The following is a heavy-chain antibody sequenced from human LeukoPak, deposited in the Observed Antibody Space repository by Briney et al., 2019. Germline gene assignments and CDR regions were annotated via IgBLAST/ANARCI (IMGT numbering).Heavy chain of an antibody. CDR1: GGSISSGDYY. Sequence: SQTPSLTCTVSGGSISSGDYYWSWIRQPPGKGLEWIGYIYYSGSTYYNPSLKSRVTISVDTSENQFSLKLSSVTAADTAVYYCAREVVAGLYSSSRPDYWGQGTLVTVSS. CDR2: IYYSGST. V-gene: IGHV4-30-4*01. J-gene: IGHJ4*02. CDR3: AREVVAGLYSSSRPDY. D-gene: IGHD6-6*01.